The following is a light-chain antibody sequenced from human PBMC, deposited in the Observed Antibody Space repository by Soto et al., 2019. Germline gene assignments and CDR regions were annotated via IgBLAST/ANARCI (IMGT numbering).Light chain of an antibody. J-gene: IGKJ3*01. Sequence: DIVMTQSPDSLAVSLGERATINCKSSQSVLYSSNNKNYLAWYQQKPGQPPKLLIYWASTRESGVPDRFSGSGSETDFTLTISSLQAEDVAVYYCQQYLNTPFTFGPGTNVDI. CDR3: QQYLNTPFT. V-gene: IGKV4-1*01. CDR2: WAS. CDR1: QSVLYSSNNKNY.